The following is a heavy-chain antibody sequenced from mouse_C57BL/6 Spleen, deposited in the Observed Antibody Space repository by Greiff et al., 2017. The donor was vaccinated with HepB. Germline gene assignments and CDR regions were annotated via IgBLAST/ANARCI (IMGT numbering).Heavy chain of an antibody. Sequence: EVKLMESGGGLVKPGGSLKLSCAASGFTFSSYAMSWVRQTPEKRLEWVATISDGGSYTYYPDNVKGRFTISRDNAKNNLYLQMSHLKSEDTAMYYCARDRTGTLAAMDYWGQGTSVTVSS. V-gene: IGHV5-4*01. J-gene: IGHJ4*01. D-gene: IGHD4-1*01. CDR3: ARDRTGTLAAMDY. CDR1: GFTFSSYA. CDR2: ISDGGSYT.